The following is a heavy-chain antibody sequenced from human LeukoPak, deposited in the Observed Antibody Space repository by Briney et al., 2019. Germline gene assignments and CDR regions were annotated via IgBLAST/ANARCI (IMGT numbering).Heavy chain of an antibody. Sequence: SRSLSLTRTVSGGSISRGSYYWSWIRQPAGKGLEWIGRIYSSGSPNYNASLKSRVTLSVDTSKTQFSLKLSSVTAADTAVYYCAREGLEVTTFLPLAANNFDYWGQGTLVTVSS. V-gene: IGHV4-61*02. D-gene: IGHD4-17*01. J-gene: IGHJ4*02. CDR2: IYSSGSP. CDR3: AREGLEVTTFLPLAANNFDY. CDR1: GGSISRGSYY.